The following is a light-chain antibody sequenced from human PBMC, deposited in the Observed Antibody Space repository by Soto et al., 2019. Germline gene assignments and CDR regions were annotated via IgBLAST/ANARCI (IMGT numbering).Light chain of an antibody. CDR3: QQYDTSATWT. J-gene: IGKJ1*01. Sequence: EIVLTQSPGTLSLSPGERATLSCRASQSVSSRYLAWYQQKPGQAPRLLIYDASSRATGISDRFSASGSGTDFTLTISRLETEDFAVYYCQQYDTSATWTFGHGTKVEIK. CDR2: DAS. V-gene: IGKV3-20*01. CDR1: QSVSSRY.